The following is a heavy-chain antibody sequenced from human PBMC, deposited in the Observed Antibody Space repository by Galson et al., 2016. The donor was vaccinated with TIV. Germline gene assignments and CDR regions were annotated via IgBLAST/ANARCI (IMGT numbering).Heavy chain of an antibody. Sequence: SVKVSCKASGGLVSNYAISWVRQAPGQGLEWMGGIIPIFGTTKYAQKFQGRVTTTADESTRIVNMELSSLRSEDTAVYYCAKDPYIYGSYLDHWGQGTLVTVSS. J-gene: IGHJ4*02. CDR2: IIPIFGTT. CDR1: GGLVSNYA. CDR3: AKDPYIYGSYLDH. V-gene: IGHV1-69*13. D-gene: IGHD5-18*01.